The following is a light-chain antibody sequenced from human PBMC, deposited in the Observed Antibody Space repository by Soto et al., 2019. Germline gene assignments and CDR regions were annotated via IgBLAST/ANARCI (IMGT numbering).Light chain of an antibody. V-gene: IGKV3-20*01. CDR3: QLYCTSLGFP. J-gene: IGKJ3*01. CDR1: QSVSSSY. CDR2: GAS. Sequence: EIVLTQSPGTLSLSPGERATLSCRASQSVSSSYLAWDQQKPGQAPRLLIYGASSRATGIPDRFSGSGSGNNFTLTISRLEPEDFAVYYCQLYCTSLGFPFGPGTKVDIK.